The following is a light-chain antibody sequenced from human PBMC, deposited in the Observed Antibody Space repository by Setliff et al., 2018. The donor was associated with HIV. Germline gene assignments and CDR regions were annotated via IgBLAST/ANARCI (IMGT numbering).Light chain of an antibody. CDR2: STT. CDR3: VLFVGSDSVV. Sequence: TVVTQVPSFSVSPGGTVTITCGLRSGSVSTISYPSWYQQIPGQTQRMLIHSTTTRSSGVPDRFSGSLRGNKAALTITGAQAEDEADYCCVLFVGSDSVVFGGGTKVTVL. CDR1: SGSVSTISY. V-gene: IGLV8-61*01. J-gene: IGLJ2*01.